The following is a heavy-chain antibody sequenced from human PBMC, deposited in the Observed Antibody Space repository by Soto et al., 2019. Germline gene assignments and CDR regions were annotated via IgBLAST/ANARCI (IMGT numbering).Heavy chain of an antibody. Sequence: EVQLLESGGGLVQPGGSLRLSCVASGFTFSSYAMSWVRQAPGKGLEWVSVISGSGGSTYYADSVKGRFTISRDNSKNTLFLQMNSLRVEDTAVYYCAKAPPYSGWPTTYYYGMDVWGQGTTVTVSS. CDR3: AKAPPYSGWPTTYYYGMDV. CDR2: ISGSGGST. CDR1: GFTFSSYA. D-gene: IGHD6-19*01. V-gene: IGHV3-23*01. J-gene: IGHJ6*02.